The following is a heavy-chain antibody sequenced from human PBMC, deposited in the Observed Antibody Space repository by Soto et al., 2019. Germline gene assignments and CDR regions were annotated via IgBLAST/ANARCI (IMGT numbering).Heavy chain of an antibody. D-gene: IGHD3-22*01. Sequence: QVQLVQSGAEVKKPGASVKVSCKASGYTFISYGISWVRQAHGQGLERMGWISTFNGKTNYAQNVQGRVTMTTDTSTTTADVELRSLKSDDTAVYYCARGRGPKGSGYVPFDYWGRGTLVTVSS. CDR1: GYTFISYG. J-gene: IGHJ4*02. CDR3: ARGRGPKGSGYVPFDY. CDR2: ISTFNGKT. V-gene: IGHV1-18*01.